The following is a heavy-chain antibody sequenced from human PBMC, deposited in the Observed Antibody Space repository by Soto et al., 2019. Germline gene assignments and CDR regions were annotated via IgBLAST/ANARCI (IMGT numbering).Heavy chain of an antibody. J-gene: IGHJ4*02. CDR1: GGSISSYY. D-gene: IGHD3-22*01. CDR2: IYYSGST. Sequence: SETLCLTCTVAGGSISSYYWSWIRQPPGKGLEWIGYIYYSGSTNYNPSLKSRVTISVDTSKNQFSLKLSSVTAADTAVYYCARVVYYDSSGYYVDYWGQGTLVTVSS. CDR3: ARVVYYDSSGYYVDY. V-gene: IGHV4-59*01.